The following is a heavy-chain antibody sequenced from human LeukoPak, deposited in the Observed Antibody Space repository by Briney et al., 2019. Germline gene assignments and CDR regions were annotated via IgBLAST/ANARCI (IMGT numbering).Heavy chain of an antibody. CDR3: ARVPDYGDYEKLWFDP. CDR2: IYYSGST. D-gene: IGHD4-17*01. V-gene: IGHV4-59*01. J-gene: IGHJ5*02. Sequence: SETLSLTCTVSGGSISSYYWSWIRQPPGKGLEWIGYIYYSGSTKYNPSLKSRVTISVDTSKNQFSLKLSSVTAADTAVYYCARVPDYGDYEKLWFDPWGQGTLVTVSS. CDR1: GGSISSYY.